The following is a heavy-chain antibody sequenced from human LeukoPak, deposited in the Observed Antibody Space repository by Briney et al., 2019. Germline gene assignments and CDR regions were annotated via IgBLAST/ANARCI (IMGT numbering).Heavy chain of an antibody. J-gene: IGHJ5*02. V-gene: IGHV3-74*01. Sequence: PGGSLRLSCAASGLTFSSHWMHWVRQAPGKGLVWVSRLNTDGSSTVYADSVRGRFTISRDNAKNTLYLQMNSLRAEDTAVYYCARGYYDSNDSNRSNWFEPWGQGTLVTVSS. CDR2: LNTDGSST. CDR1: GLTFSSHW. CDR3: ARGYYDSNDSNRSNWFEP. D-gene: IGHD3-22*01.